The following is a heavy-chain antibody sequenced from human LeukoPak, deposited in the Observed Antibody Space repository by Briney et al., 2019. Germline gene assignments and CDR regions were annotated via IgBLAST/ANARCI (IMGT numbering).Heavy chain of an antibody. CDR3: ARVSPRDYVLSFYYYGMDV. V-gene: IGHV4-34*01. D-gene: IGHD4-17*01. CDR2: INHSGST. CDR1: GGSISGYY. J-gene: IGHJ6*02. Sequence: SETLSLTCAVYGGSISGYYWSWIRQPPGKGLEWIGEINHSGSTNYNPSLKSRVTISVDTSKNQFSLKLSSVTAADTAVYYCARVSPRDYVLSFYYYGMDVWGQGTTVTVSS.